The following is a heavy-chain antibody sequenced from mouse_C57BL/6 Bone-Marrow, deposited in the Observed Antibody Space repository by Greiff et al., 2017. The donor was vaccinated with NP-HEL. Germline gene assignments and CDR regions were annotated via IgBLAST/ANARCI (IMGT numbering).Heavy chain of an antibody. J-gene: IGHJ3*01. Sequence: VQLQQSGAELVKPGASVKLSCTASGFNIKDYYMHWVKQRTEQGLEWIGRIDPEDGETKYAPKFQGKATIPADTASNTAYLQLSSVTSEDTAVYSGARRDYYGSSLWAWFAYWGQGTLVTVSA. D-gene: IGHD1-1*01. V-gene: IGHV14-2*01. CDR3: ARRDYYGSSLWAWFAY. CDR1: GFNIKDYY. CDR2: IDPEDGET.